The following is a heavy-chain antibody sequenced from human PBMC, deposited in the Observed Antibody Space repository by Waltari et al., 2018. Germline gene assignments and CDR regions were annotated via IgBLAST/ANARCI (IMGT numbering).Heavy chain of an antibody. CDR3: ASVSVPAYYYYYGMDV. CDR1: GGTFSSYA. V-gene: IGHV1-69*08. D-gene: IGHD3-10*02. J-gene: IGHJ6*02. CDR2: IIPIFGTA. Sequence: QVQLVQSGAEVKKPGSSVKVSCKASGGTFSSYAISWVRQAPGQGLEWMGRIIPIFGTANYAQKFQGRVTITADKSTSTAYMELSSLRSEDTAVYYCASVSVPAYYYYYGMDVWGQGTTVTVSS.